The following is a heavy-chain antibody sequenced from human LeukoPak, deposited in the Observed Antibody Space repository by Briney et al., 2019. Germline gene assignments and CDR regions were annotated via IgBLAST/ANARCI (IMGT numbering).Heavy chain of an antibody. D-gene: IGHD1-14*01. CDR2: MSSSGSSI. V-gene: IGHV3-11*01. CDR3: ARGVEPLAANTLAY. J-gene: IGHJ4*02. CDR1: GFTFSDYY. Sequence: PGGSLRLSCAASGFTFSDYYRNWIRQAPGKGLEWVSYMSSSGSSIYYADSVKGRFTMSRDNAKNSLYLQMNSLSPDDTAVYYCARGVEPLAANTLAYWGQGTLVTVSS.